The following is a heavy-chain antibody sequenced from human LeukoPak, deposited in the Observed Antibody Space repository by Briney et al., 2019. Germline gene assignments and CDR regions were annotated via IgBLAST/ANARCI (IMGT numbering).Heavy chain of an antibody. J-gene: IGHJ6*03. D-gene: IGHD6-6*01. V-gene: IGHV3-30-3*01. CDR2: ISYDGSNK. Sequence: PGRSLRLSCAASGFTFSSYAMHWVRQAPGKGLEWVAVISYDGSNKYYADSVKGRFTISRDNSKNTLYLQMNSLRAEDTAVYYCARGRRGSSRWWGYYYMDVWGKGTTVTVSS. CDR1: GFTFSSYA. CDR3: ARGRRGSSRWWGYYYMDV.